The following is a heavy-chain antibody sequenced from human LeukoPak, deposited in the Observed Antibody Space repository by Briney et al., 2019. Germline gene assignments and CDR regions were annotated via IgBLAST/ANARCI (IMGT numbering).Heavy chain of an antibody. CDR2: MNPNIVNT. D-gene: IGHD5-12*01. CDR1: GYTFTSYD. Sequence: ASVKVSCKASGYTFTSYDITWVRQATGQGLKWTGWMNPNIVNTAYAQKFQGRVTMTRNTSISTAYMELSSLRSEDTAVYYCARASGYEFDYWGQGTLVTVSS. J-gene: IGHJ4*02. V-gene: IGHV1-8*01. CDR3: ARASGYEFDY.